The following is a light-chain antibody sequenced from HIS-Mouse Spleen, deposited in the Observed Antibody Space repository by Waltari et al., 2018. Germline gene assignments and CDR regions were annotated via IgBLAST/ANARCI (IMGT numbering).Light chain of an antibody. J-gene: IGLJ2*01. Sequence: SYELKQPPSVSVSPGQTARITSAGAAFTKKDAYWYQQKSGQAPVMVIYEDSKRPSGIPERFSGSSSGTMATLTISGAQVEDEADYYCYSTDSSGNHRVFGGGTKLTVL. CDR1: AFTKKD. V-gene: IGLV3-10*01. CDR3: YSTDSSGNHRV. CDR2: EDS.